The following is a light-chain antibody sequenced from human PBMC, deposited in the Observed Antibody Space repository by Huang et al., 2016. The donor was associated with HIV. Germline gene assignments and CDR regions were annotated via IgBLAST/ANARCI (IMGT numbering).Light chain of an antibody. CDR1: QGISNT. Sequence: QLTQSPSSLSASVGDRVPITCRASQGISNTLAWYQQKPGKAPKLLIYAASSLQTGAPSRFSGSGSGTDFTLTISSLQPEDCATYYCQQFNHYPLTFGGGTKVEIE. J-gene: IGKJ4*01. CDR3: QQFNHYPLT. V-gene: IGKV1D-13*01. CDR2: AAS.